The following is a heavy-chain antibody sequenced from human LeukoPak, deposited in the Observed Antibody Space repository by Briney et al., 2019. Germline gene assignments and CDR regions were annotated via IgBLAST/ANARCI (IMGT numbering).Heavy chain of an antibody. CDR3: ARAPYYDFWSGDYSGSYFYY. V-gene: IGHV3-30*01. CDR1: GFTFSSYA. CDR2: ISYDGSNK. J-gene: IGHJ4*02. D-gene: IGHD3-3*01. Sequence: GGSLRLSCAASGFTFSSYAMHWVRQAPGKRLEGGAVISYDGSNKYYADSVKGRFTISRDNSKNTLYLQMNSLRAEDTAVYYCARAPYYDFWSGDYSGSYFYYWGQGTLVTVSS.